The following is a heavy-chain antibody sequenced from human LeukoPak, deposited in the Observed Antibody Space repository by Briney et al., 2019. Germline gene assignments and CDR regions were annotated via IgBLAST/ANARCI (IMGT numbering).Heavy chain of an antibody. CDR3: ARDQYYDSSGYSYYFDY. V-gene: IGHV3-30*02. CDR2: IRYDGSNK. CDR1: GFTFSSYG. D-gene: IGHD3-22*01. Sequence: GGSLRLSCAASGFTFSSYGMHWVRQAPGKGLEWVAFIRYDGSNKYYADSVKGRFTISGDNSKNTLYLQMNSLRAEDTAVYYCARDQYYDSSGYSYYFDYWGQGTLVTVSS. J-gene: IGHJ4*02.